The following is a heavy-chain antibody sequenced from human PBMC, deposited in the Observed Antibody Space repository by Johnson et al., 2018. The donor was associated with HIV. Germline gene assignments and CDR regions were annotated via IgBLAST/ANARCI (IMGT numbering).Heavy chain of an antibody. CDR1: GFTFSSYW. CDR3: AKDQGGSYPYDAFDI. J-gene: IGHJ3*02. Sequence: VQLVESGGGLVQPGGSLRLSCAASGFTFSSYWMSWVRQAPGKGLEWVANIKQDGSEKYYVDSVKGRFTISRDNAKNSLYLQMNSLRAEDTAVYYCAKDQGGSYPYDAFDIWGQGTMVTVSS. CDR2: IKQDGSEK. V-gene: IGHV3-7*03. D-gene: IGHD1-26*01.